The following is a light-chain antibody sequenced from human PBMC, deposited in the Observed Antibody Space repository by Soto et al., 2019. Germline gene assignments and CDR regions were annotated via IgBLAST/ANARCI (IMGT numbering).Light chain of an antibody. V-gene: IGKV3-20*01. Sequence: ETVLTQSPGTLSLSPGERATLSCRASPTIRSNYLAWYRQPPGQAPRLLISGASNRATGIADRFSGSGSGTDFTLSISRLEPEDFALYYCQQDGRSPWTFCQGTKVEIK. CDR1: PTIRSNY. J-gene: IGKJ1*01. CDR2: GAS. CDR3: QQDGRSPWT.